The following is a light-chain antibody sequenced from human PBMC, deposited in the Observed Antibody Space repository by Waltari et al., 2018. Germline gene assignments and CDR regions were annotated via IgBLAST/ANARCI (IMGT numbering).Light chain of an antibody. CDR3: HQSHFPTWT. V-gene: IGKV1-39*01. CDR1: QYISTN. CDR2: DAS. J-gene: IGKJ1*01. Sequence: EMTQSPSSLSASVGDRVTITCRARQYISTNLNWYQHKPGKAPKVLIYDASTLQSGVPSSFSGSGTGTDFTLTIKNLQLEDSATYYCHQSHFPTWTFGQGTKVEIK.